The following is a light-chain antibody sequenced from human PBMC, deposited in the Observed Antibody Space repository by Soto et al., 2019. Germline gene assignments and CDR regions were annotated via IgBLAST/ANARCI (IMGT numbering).Light chain of an antibody. CDR2: FNT. V-gene: IGLV1-40*01. CDR1: RYNIGAGFD. J-gene: IGLJ2*01. Sequence: QSVLTQPPSVSGAPGQRVTISCTGSRYNIGAGFDVHWYQQLPGTAPKLLNYFNTNRPSGVPDRFSGSKSGTSASLAITGLQAEDEADYYCQSYDSSLSASVVFGGGTKLTVL. CDR3: QSYDSSLSASVV.